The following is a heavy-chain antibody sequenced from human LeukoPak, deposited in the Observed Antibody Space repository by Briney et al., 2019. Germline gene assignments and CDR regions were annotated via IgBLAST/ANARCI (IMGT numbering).Heavy chain of an antibody. V-gene: IGHV4-34*01. Sequence: SETLSLTCAVYGGSFSNYYWSRIRQPPGKGLEWIGEINHSGSTNYNPSLKSRVTISVDTSKNQFSLKLSSVTAADTAVYYCARGYDSSGYIYYYYYMDVWGKGTTVTVSS. CDR1: GGSFSNYY. CDR2: INHSGST. J-gene: IGHJ6*03. D-gene: IGHD3-22*01. CDR3: ARGYDSSGYIYYYYYMDV.